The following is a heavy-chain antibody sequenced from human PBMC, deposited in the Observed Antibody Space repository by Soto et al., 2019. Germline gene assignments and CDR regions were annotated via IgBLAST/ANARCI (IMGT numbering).Heavy chain of an antibody. D-gene: IGHD6-13*01. CDR3: ARDKRGGIAAAGTRSSYYGMDV. CDR2: IIPIFGTA. V-gene: IGHV1-69*13. J-gene: IGHJ6*02. CDR1: GGTFSSYA. Sequence: GASVKVSCKASGGTFSSYAISWVRQAPGQGLEWMGGIIPIFGTANYAQTFQGRVTITADESTSTAYMELSSLRSEDTAVYYCARDKRGGIAAAGTRSSYYGMDVWGQGTTVTVSS.